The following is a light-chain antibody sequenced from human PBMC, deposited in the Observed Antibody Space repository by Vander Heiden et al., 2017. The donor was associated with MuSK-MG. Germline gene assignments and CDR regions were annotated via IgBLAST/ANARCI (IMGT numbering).Light chain of an antibody. J-gene: IGLJ1*01. CDR2: EGS. CDR1: SSDVGSYNL. CDR3: CSYAGSSTLYV. Sequence: QYALSHPASVSGSPENSITISCTGTSSDVGSYNLVSWYQQHSGKAPKLMIYEGSKRPSGVSNRFSGSKSGNTASLTISGLQAEDEADYYCCSYAGSSTLYVFGTWTKVTVL. V-gene: IGLV2-23*01.